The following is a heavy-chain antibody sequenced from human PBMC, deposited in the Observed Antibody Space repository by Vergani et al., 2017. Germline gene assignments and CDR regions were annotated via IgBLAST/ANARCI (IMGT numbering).Heavy chain of an antibody. J-gene: IGHJ6*02. Sequence: QVQLVESGGGVVQPGRSLRLSCAASGFTFSSYAMHWVRKAPGKGLEWVAVISYDGSNKYYADSVKGRFTISRDNSKNTLYLQMNSLRAEDTAVYYCARDFLGEELWSVMDVWGQGTTVTVSS. CDR1: GFTFSSYA. D-gene: IGHD3-10*01. CDR2: ISYDGSNK. V-gene: IGHV3-30-3*01. CDR3: ARDFLGEELWSVMDV.